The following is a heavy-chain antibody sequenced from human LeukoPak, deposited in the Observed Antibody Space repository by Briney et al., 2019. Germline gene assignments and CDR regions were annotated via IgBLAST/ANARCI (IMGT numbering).Heavy chain of an antibody. Sequence: GESLKISCKGSGYSFTSYWIGWVRQMPGKGLEWVGIIYPGDSDTRYSPSFQGQVTISADKSISTAYLQWSSLKASDAAMYYCARHRDSGYDPFDYWGQGTLVTVSS. CDR1: GYSFTSYW. V-gene: IGHV5-51*01. J-gene: IGHJ4*02. CDR3: ARHRDSGYDPFDY. D-gene: IGHD5-12*01. CDR2: IYPGDSDT.